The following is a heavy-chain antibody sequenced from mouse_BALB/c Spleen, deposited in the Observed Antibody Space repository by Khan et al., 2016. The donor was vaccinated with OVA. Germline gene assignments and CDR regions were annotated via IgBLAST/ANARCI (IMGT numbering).Heavy chain of an antibody. V-gene: IGHV9-3-1*01. D-gene: IGHD2-10*01. CDR2: INTYTGEP. J-gene: IGHJ4*01. CDR3: ARPPYFSYVRDN. CDR1: GHTFTKYG. Sequence: QIQLVQSGPELKKPGETVKISCKASGHTFTKYGMNWVKQAPGKGLKWMGWINTYTGEPTYADDFNGRFAFSLETSASPAYLQITNLKNEDTATYFGARPPYFSYVRDNWGQGTSVTVSS.